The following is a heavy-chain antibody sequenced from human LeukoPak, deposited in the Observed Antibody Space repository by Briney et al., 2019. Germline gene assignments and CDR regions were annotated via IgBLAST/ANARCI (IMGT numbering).Heavy chain of an antibody. CDR3: AKDPVALDY. CDR2: ISGGGGST. CDR1: GFTFSNYA. V-gene: IGHV3-23*01. Sequence: PGGSLRLSCAASGFTFSNYAMNWVRQAPGKGLEWVSAISGGGGSTYYADSVKGRFTISRDNSKNTLYLQMNSLRAEDTAVYYCAKDPVALDYWGQGTLVTVSS. J-gene: IGHJ4*02. D-gene: IGHD2-15*01.